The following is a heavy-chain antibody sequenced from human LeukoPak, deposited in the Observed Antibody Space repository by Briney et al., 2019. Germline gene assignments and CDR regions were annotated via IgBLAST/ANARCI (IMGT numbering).Heavy chain of an antibody. D-gene: IGHD4-17*01. CDR1: GYIFTHYA. V-gene: IGHV1-3*01. J-gene: IGHJ4*02. Sequence: ASVRVSCKASGYIFTHYAIKWVRQAPGHGLEWMGWINAGNGKTKYSQKFQGRVTITRDTSASTAYMELSGLRSDDTAVYYCARARWTSTVTTYYLDFWGQGTLVTVSS. CDR3: ARARWTSTVTTYYLDF. CDR2: INAGNGKT.